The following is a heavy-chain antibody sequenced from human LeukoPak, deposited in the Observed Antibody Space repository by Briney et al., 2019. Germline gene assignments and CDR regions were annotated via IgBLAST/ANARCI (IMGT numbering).Heavy chain of an antibody. D-gene: IGHD5-18*01. CDR2: ISSSGSTI. CDR1: GITLSNYG. V-gene: IGHV3-48*04. J-gene: IGHJ4*02. CDR3: ARTQNDVDTATLDY. Sequence: GGSLRLSCAVSGITLSNYGMSWVRQAPGKGLEWVSYISSSGSTIYYADSVKGRFTISRDNAKNSLYLQMNSLRAEDTAVYYCARTQNDVDTATLDYWGQGTLDTVSS.